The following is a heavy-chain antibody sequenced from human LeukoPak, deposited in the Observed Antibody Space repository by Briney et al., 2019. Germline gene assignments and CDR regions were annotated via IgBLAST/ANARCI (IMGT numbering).Heavy chain of an antibody. Sequence: GGSLRLSCAASGFTFYDYAMHWVRQAPGKGLEWVSGISWNSGSIGYADSVKGRFTISRDNSKNTLDLQMNSLRAEDTAVYYCAKGTGRVYYYYMDVWGKGTTVTISS. CDR3: AKGTGRVYYYYMDV. J-gene: IGHJ6*03. CDR2: ISWNSGSI. CDR1: GFTFYDYA. D-gene: IGHD3/OR15-3a*01. V-gene: IGHV3-9*01.